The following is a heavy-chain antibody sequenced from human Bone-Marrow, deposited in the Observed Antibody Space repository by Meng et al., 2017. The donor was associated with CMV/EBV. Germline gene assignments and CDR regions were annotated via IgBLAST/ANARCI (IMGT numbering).Heavy chain of an antibody. V-gene: IGHV3-74*01. J-gene: IGHJ3*02. CDR1: GFTFSSYW. CDR3: ARDRSIAGTGPDAFDI. D-gene: IGHD1-20*01. Sequence: GESLKISCAASGFTFSSYWMHWVRQAPGKGLVWVSRINSDGSSTSYADSVKGRFTISRDNAKSSLSLQMNSLRAEDTAVYYCARDRSIAGTGPDAFDIWGQGTMVTVSS. CDR2: INSDGSST.